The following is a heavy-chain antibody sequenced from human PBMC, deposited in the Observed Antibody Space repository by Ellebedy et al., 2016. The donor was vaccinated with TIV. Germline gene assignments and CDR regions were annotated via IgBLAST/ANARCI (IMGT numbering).Heavy chain of an antibody. CDR3: VGADRRGGGGEFAH. D-gene: IGHD3-16*01. Sequence: GESLKISXAAPGFIVSTNDVSWVRQAPAKGLEWVSVFYYDGSTYYADSVKGRFTVSRDNSKNTVYLLRERLRADGAAVYYCVGADRRGGGGEFAHWGQGTLVTVSS. CDR1: GFIVSTND. V-gene: IGHV3-53*01. CDR2: FYYDGST. J-gene: IGHJ1*01.